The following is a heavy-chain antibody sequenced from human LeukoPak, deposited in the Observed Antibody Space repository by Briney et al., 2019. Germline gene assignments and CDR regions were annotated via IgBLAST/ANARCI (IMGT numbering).Heavy chain of an antibody. CDR1: GYTLTELS. Sequence: ASVKVSCKVSGYTLTELSMHWVRQAPGKGLEWMGGFDPEDGETIYAQTFQGRVTMTDDTTTDTAYIELSSLRSEDTAVYYCATRDSSGYYLASDAFDIWGQGTMVTVSS. D-gene: IGHD3-22*01. CDR3: ATRDSSGYYLASDAFDI. V-gene: IGHV1-24*01. J-gene: IGHJ3*02. CDR2: FDPEDGET.